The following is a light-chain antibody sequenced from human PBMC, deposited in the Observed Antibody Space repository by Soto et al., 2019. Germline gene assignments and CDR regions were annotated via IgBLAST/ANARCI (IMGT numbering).Light chain of an antibody. CDR3: QQYTGPPTT. V-gene: IGKV3-20*01. CDR1: QTVSSNY. CDR2: GAS. Sequence: EIILTQSPDTLSFFPREKATLSCRASQTVSSNYLAWCQQRPGQAPRLLIYGASTRAAGIPDRFSGSGSGTDFTLTITRLEPEDSAVYFCQQYTGPPTTFGQGTRLEIK. J-gene: IGKJ5*01.